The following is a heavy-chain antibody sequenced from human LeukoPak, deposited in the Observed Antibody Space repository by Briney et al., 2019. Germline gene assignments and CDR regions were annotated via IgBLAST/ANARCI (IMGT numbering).Heavy chain of an antibody. D-gene: IGHD2-8*01. CDR2: IYYSGST. CDR1: GGSVSGSTYY. Sequence: PSETLSLTCTVSGGSVSGSTYYWGWIRQPPGKGLEWIGYIYYSGSTYYNPSLKSRVTVSVDTSKNQFSLKLSSVTAADTAVYYCACTNFDPYAFDIWGQGTMVTVSS. CDR3: ACTNFDPYAFDI. J-gene: IGHJ3*02. V-gene: IGHV4-39*01.